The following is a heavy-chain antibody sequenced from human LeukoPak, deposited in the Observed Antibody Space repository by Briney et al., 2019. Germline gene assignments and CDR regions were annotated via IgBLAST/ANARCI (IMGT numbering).Heavy chain of an antibody. J-gene: IGHJ4*02. D-gene: IGHD1-26*01. Sequence: SVKVSCKASGGTFSSYAISWVRQAPGQGLEWMGGIIPIFGTANYAQKLQGRVTITADESTSTAYMELSSLRSEDTAVYYCARERRSSGSYHDYWGQGTLVTVSS. CDR1: GGTFSSYA. CDR2: IIPIFGTA. CDR3: ARERRSSGSYHDY. V-gene: IGHV1-69*13.